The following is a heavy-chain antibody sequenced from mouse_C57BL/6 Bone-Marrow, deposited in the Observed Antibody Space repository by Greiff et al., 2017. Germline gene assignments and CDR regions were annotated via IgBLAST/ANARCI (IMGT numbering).Heavy chain of an antibody. D-gene: IGHD1-1*01. J-gene: IGHJ2*01. CDR3: ARSPFLYYGSPHFDY. Sequence: DVHLVESGPELVKPGASVKIPCKASGYTFTDYNMDWVKQSHGKSLEWIGDINPNNGGTIYNQKFKGKATLTVDKSSSTAYMELRSLTSEDTAVYYCARSPFLYYGSPHFDYWGQGTTLTVSS. CDR2: INPNNGGT. V-gene: IGHV1-18*01. CDR1: GYTFTDYN.